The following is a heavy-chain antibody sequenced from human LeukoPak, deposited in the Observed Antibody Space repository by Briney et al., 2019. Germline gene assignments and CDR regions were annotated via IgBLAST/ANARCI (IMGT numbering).Heavy chain of an antibody. CDR1: GFTVSTHS. J-gene: IGHJ4*02. CDR3: ARDGPPAGAGDFDY. D-gene: IGHD3-10*01. V-gene: IGHV3-48*01. Sequence: PGGSLRLSCAASGFTVSTHSMGWVRQAPGRWLEWVSYIGSTAIYADSVRGRFTISRDNAENSLYLQMNSLRAEDTAVYYCARDGPPAGAGDFDYWGQGTPVTVSS. CDR2: IGSTAI.